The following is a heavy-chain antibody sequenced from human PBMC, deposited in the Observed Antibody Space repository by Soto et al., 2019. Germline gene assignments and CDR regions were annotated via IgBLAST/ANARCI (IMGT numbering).Heavy chain of an antibody. CDR2: IYSGGST. V-gene: IGHV3-66*04. J-gene: IGHJ5*02. D-gene: IGHD4-17*01. Sequence: PGGSLRLSCAASGFTVSSNYMSWVRQAPGKGLEWVSVIYSGGSTYYADSVKRRFTISRDNSKNTLYLQMNSLRAEDTAVYYCARHSGDSSDNCFDPWGQGTLVSV. CDR1: GFTVSSNY. CDR3: ARHSGDSSDNCFDP.